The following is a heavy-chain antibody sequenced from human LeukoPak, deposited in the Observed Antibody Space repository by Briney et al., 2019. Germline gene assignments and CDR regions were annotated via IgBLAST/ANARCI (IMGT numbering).Heavy chain of an antibody. CDR2: IKQDGSEK. Sequence: GGSLRLSCTASGFTFGDYAMSWVRQAPGKGLEWVANIKQDGSEKYYVGSVKGRFTISRDNAKNSLYLQMNSLRAEDTAVYYCARDISRTAAFDIWGQGTMVTVSS. D-gene: IGHD2-21*02. V-gene: IGHV3-7*01. J-gene: IGHJ3*02. CDR3: ARDISRTAAFDI. CDR1: GFTFGDYA.